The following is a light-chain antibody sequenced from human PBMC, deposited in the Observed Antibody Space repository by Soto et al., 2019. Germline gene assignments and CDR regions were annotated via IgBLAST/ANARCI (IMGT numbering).Light chain of an antibody. CDR2: AAS. V-gene: IGKV1-9*01. CDR1: QGISSY. J-gene: IGKJ1*01. Sequence: DIQLTQSPSFLSASVGDRVTITCRASQGISSYLAWYQQKPGKAPKLLIYAASTLQSGVPSRFSGCGSGTEFTLTISSLQPEDFATYYCQQLNSYPRTFDQGTKVEIK. CDR3: QQLNSYPRT.